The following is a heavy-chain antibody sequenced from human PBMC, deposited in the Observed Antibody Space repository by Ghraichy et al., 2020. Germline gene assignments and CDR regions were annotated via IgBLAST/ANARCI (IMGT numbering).Heavy chain of an antibody. D-gene: IGHD6-13*01. J-gene: IGHJ4*02. Sequence: GGSLRLSCAVSGFTVSSIYMTWVRQAPGKGLEWVSIIYNAGATYYADSVKGRFTISRDNSKNTLFLQMNRLRVEDTAVYYCARTPFNPIQQLADFWGQGTLVTVSS. CDR2: IYNAGAT. CDR1: GFTVSSIY. V-gene: IGHV3-66*01. CDR3: ARTPFNPIQQLADF.